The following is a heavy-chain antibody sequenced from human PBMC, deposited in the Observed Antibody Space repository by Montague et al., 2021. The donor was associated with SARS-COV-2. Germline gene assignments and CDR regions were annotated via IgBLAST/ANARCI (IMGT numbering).Heavy chain of an antibody. Sequence: SETLSLTCTVSGGSISSSNYYWGWIRQPPGKGLEWIGSIYFSGGTYYXPSLKSRVTISVDTSKNHFSLKLTSVTAADTAVYYCARGERKGFSGYGTAGGFDYWGQGTPVTVSS. V-gene: IGHV4-39*02. D-gene: IGHD5-12*01. CDR2: IYFSGGT. J-gene: IGHJ4*02. CDR3: ARGERKGFSGYGTAGGFDY. CDR1: GGSISSSNYY.